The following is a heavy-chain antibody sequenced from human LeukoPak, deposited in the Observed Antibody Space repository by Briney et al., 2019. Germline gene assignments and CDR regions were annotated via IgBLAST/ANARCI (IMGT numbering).Heavy chain of an antibody. CDR3: AKGQGGWLVSYFDY. Sequence: PGRSLRLSCAASGFTFNTYGIHWVRQAPGKGLEWVAVIASDGRDKKYADSVKGRFTITRDNSKNTLYLQMNSLRAEDTAMYYCAKGQGGWLVSYFDYWGQGTLVTVSS. V-gene: IGHV3-30*18. CDR1: GFTFNTYG. J-gene: IGHJ4*02. CDR2: IASDGRDK. D-gene: IGHD3-3*01.